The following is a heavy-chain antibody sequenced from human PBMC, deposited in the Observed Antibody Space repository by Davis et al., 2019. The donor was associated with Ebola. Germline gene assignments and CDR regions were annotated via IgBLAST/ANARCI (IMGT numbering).Heavy chain of an antibody. Sequence: PSETLSLTCTVSGGSTSSYYWSWIRQPPGEGLEWIGYIHNSGSGDYNPSLKSRVTISGDTSKNQISLRLSSVTAADTAVYYCARQTRELELRPPLDYWGQGTLVTVSS. CDR1: GGSTSSYY. V-gene: IGHV4-59*08. CDR3: ARQTRELELRPPLDY. CDR2: IHNSGSG. D-gene: IGHD1-7*01. J-gene: IGHJ4*02.